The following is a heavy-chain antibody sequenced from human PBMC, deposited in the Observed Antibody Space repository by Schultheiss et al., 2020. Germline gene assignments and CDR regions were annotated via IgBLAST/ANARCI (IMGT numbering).Heavy chain of an antibody. D-gene: IGHD5-18*01. CDR2: INPSDGST. Sequence: VSVKVSCKASGYTFTSYNMHWVRQAPGQGLEWMAVINPSDGSTNYAQKFQGRVTVTRDTSTSTVYMELSSLGSEDTAVYYCARGRYSHGDYWGQGTLVT. CDR3: ARGRYSHGDY. V-gene: IGHV1-46*01. J-gene: IGHJ4*02. CDR1: GYTFTSYN.